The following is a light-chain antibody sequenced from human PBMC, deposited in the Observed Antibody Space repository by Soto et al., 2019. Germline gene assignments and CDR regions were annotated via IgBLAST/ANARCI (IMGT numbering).Light chain of an antibody. V-gene: IGLV2-14*01. J-gene: IGLJ2*01. CDR1: SSDVGGYNY. Sequence: QSVLTQPASVSGSPGQSISISWTGTSSDVGGYNYVSWYQQHPGKAPKLMIYDVSNRPSGVSNRFSGSKSGNTASLTISGLQPEDEADYYWSSYTTSGSLVFGGGTKLTVL. CDR2: DVS. CDR3: SSYTTSGSLV.